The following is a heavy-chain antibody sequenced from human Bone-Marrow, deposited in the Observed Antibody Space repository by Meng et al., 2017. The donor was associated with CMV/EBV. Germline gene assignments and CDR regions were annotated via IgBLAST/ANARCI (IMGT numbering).Heavy chain of an antibody. CDR2: IIPIFGTA. V-gene: IGHV1-69*05. D-gene: IGHD1-26*01. J-gene: IGHJ5*01. CDR3: ARRTPIVGATSSPFDS. CDR1: RATFSSYT. Sequence: SVKVSCKASRATFSSYTISWVRQAPGQGLEWMGGIIPIFGTANYAQKFHGRVTITTDESTTTVYMELSSLKIEDTAVYYCARRTPIVGATSSPFDSWGQGTLVTVPS.